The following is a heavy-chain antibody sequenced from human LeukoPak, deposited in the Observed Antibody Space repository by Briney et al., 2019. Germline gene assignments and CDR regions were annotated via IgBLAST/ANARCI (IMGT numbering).Heavy chain of an antibody. CDR1: GGTFSSYA. J-gene: IGHJ4*02. D-gene: IGHD2-15*01. Sequence: ASVKVSCKASGGTFSSYAISWVRQAPGQGLEWMGRIIPILGIANYAQKFQGRVTITADKSTSTAYMELSSLRSEDTAVYYCAAYSRVLLGYCSGGSCYSLDYWGQGTLVTVSS. CDR3: AAYSRVLLGYCSGGSCYSLDY. V-gene: IGHV1-69*04. CDR2: IIPILGIA.